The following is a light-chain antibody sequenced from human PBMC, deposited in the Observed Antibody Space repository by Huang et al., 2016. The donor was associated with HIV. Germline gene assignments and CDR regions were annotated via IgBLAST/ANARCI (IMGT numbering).Light chain of an antibody. J-gene: IGKJ1*01. CDR2: GAS. Sequence: EIVMTQSPATLSVSPGERATLSCRASQRVGSNLAWYQQTPGQAPRLLIYGASTRATDIPARFSGSGSGTECTLTITSRQSEDFAVYYCQQSNSWPWTFGQGTRVEIK. CDR3: QQSNSWPWT. V-gene: IGKV3-15*01. CDR1: QRVGSN.